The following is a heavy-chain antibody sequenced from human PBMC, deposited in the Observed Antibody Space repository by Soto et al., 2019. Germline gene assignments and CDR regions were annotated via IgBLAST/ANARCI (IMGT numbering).Heavy chain of an antibody. CDR3: ARGGLGYCSGGSCYPYYYYGMDV. V-gene: IGHV1-2*04. J-gene: IGHJ6*02. Sequence: ASVKVSCKASGYTFTGYYMHWVRQAPGQGLEWMGWINPNSGGTNYAQKFQGWVTMTRDTSISTAYMELSRLRFDDTAVYYCARGGLGYCSGGSCYPYYYYGMDVWGQGTTVTVSS. CDR1: GYTFTGYY. D-gene: IGHD2-15*01. CDR2: INPNSGGT.